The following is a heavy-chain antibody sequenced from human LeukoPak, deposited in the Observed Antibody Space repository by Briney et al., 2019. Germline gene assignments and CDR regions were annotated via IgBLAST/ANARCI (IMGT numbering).Heavy chain of an antibody. Sequence: SETLSLTCAVYGGSFSGYYWSWIRQPPGKGLEWIGEINHSGSTNYNPSLKSRVTISVDTSKNQFSLKLSSVTVADTAVYYCARIHGGGWYYFDYWGQGTLVTVSS. D-gene: IGHD6-19*01. J-gene: IGHJ4*02. CDR1: GGSFSGYY. V-gene: IGHV4-34*01. CDR3: ARIHGGGWYYFDY. CDR2: INHSGST.